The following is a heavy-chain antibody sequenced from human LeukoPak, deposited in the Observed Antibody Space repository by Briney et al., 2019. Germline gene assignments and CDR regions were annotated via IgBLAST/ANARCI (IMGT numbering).Heavy chain of an antibody. J-gene: IGHJ5*02. CDR3: ARGGEADYDYVWGSYRYDQFDP. D-gene: IGHD3-16*02. CDR1: GGSFSGYY. CDR2: INHSGST. Sequence: SETLSLTCAVYGGSFSGYYWSWLRQPPGKGLEWIGEINHSGSTNYNPSLRSRVTISVDTSKNQFSLKLSSVTAADTAVYYCARGGEADYDYVWGSYRYDQFDPWGQGTLVTVSS. V-gene: IGHV4-34*01.